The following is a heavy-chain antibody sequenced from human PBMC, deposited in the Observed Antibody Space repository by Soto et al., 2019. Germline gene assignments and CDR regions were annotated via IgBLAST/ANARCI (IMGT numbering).Heavy chain of an antibody. Sequence: AQLMQSGPEVRKPGASVKVSCRASGYNLTNHGISWVRQAPGQGLEWMGWINPYDGETDYVARGQGRVSMSTDASTTTAYLDLRSLRSDDTAVYYCARGYYDYSWGTYRPNDAFDIWGQGTTVTVSS. CDR1: GYNLTNHG. CDR2: INPYDGET. D-gene: IGHD3-16*02. V-gene: IGHV1-18*04. J-gene: IGHJ3*02. CDR3: ARGYYDYSWGTYRPNDAFDI.